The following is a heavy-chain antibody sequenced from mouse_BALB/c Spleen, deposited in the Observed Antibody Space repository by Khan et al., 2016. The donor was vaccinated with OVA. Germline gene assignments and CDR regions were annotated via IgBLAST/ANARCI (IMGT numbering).Heavy chain of an antibody. CDR3: ARTNEG. V-gene: IGHV1-4*01. J-gene: IGHJ2*01. D-gene: IGHD1-3*01. Sequence: VELEESGAELARPGASVKMSCKASGYTFTSSTMHWVNQRPGQGLEWLGYIHPSSGYTKYKQKFKDKATLTADKSSSTAYMQLSSLTSEDSAVDYYARTNEGWGQGTTLTVSS. CDR1: GYTFTSST. CDR2: IHPSSGYT.